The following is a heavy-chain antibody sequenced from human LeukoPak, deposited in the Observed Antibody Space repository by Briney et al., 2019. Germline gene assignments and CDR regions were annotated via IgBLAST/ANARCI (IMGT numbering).Heavy chain of an antibody. J-gene: IGHJ4*02. CDR3: ARDLDYGVYADY. D-gene: IGHD4-17*01. Sequence: GGSLRLSCAASGFTFSSYEMNWVRQAPGKGLEWVSYISGSGSTIYYADSVKGRFTISRDNAKNSLYLQMNSLRAEDTAVYYCARDLDYGVYADYWGQGTLVTVSS. V-gene: IGHV3-48*03. CDR1: GFTFSSYE. CDR2: ISGSGSTI.